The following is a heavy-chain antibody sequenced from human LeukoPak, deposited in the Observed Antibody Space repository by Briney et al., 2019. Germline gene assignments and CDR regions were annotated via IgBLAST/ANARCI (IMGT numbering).Heavy chain of an antibody. CDR2: VYHTWTT. Sequence: SETLSLTYTVSGRSISSGYYWGWIRQPPGTGLEWIEAVYHTWTTYHNPSLKSRVTMSVDTSMNHFSLKLSYVTAADTAVYYCARVLLINSPPQGGDDWGQGILVTVS. D-gene: IGHD2/OR15-2a*01. CDR3: ARVLLINSPPQGGDD. J-gene: IGHJ4*02. V-gene: IGHV4-38-2*02. CDR1: GRSISSGYY.